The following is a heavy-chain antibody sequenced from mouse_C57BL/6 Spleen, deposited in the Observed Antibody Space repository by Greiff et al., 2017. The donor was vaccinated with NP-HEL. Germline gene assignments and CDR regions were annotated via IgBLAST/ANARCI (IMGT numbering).Heavy chain of an antibody. J-gene: IGHJ4*01. V-gene: IGHV2-6-1*01. CDR2: IWSDGST. D-gene: IGHD5-1*01. CDR3: ARHTYHLYAMDY. CDR1: GFSLTSSG. Sequence: VQRVESGPGLVAPSQSLSITCTVSGFSLTSSGVHWVRQPPGKGLEWLVVIWSDGSTTYNSALKSRLSISKDNTKSQVFLKMNSLQTDDTAMYYCARHTYHLYAMDYWGQGTSVTVSS.